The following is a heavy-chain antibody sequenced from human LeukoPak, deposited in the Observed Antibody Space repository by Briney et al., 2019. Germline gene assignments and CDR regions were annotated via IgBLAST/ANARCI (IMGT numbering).Heavy chain of an antibody. V-gene: IGHV3-21*01. CDR1: GFSFSRYT. D-gene: IGHD2-15*01. CDR2: ISSNGGYI. Sequence: PGGSLRLSCAASGFSFSRYTMDWVRQAPGKGLEWVSSISSNGGYIYYADSVKGRFTISRDNAKNSLYLQMNSLRAEDTAVYTCARGLVVGSTGVWAFDIWGQGTMVTVSS. J-gene: IGHJ3*02. CDR3: ARGLVVGSTGVWAFDI.